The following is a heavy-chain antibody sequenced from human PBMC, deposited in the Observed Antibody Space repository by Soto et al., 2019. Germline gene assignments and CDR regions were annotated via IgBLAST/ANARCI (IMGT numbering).Heavy chain of an antibody. CDR2: IYYSGST. D-gene: IGHD6-6*01. Sequence: QLQLQESGPGLVKPSETLSLTCTVSGGSISSSSYYWGWIRQPPGKGLEWIGSIYYSGSTYYNPSLKSRVTISVDTSKNQFSLKLSSVTAADTAVYYCARRIAARPDARIDYWGQGTLVTVSS. CDR1: GGSISSSSYY. V-gene: IGHV4-39*01. CDR3: ARRIAARPDARIDY. J-gene: IGHJ4*02.